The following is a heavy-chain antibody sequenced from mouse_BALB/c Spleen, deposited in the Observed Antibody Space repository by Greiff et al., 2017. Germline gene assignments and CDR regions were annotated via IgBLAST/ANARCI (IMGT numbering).Heavy chain of an antibody. J-gene: IGHJ3*01. Sequence: VQLQQSGPGLVKPSQSLSLTCTVTGYSITSDYAWNWIRQFPGNKLEWMGYISYSGSTSYNPSLKSRISITRDTSKNQFFLQLNSVTTEDTATYYCARSYRYDWFAYWGQGTLVTVSA. D-gene: IGHD2-14*01. CDR2: ISYSGST. CDR1: GYSITSDYA. V-gene: IGHV3-2*02. CDR3: ARSYRYDWFAY.